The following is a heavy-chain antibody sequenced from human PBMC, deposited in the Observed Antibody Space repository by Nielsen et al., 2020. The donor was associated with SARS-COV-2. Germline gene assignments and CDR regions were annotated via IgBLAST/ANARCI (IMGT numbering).Heavy chain of an antibody. CDR2: IYYSGST. CDR3: ARAAGWGWLQAIPPEFDY. CDR1: GGSLSSYY. V-gene: IGHV4-59*01. D-gene: IGHD5-24*01. J-gene: IGHJ4*02. Sequence: SETLSLTCTVSGGSLSSYYWSWIRQPPGKGLEWIGYIYYSGSTNYNPSLKSRVTISLDTSKNQFSLKLSSVTAADTAVYYCARAAGWGWLQAIPPEFDYWGQGTLVTVSS.